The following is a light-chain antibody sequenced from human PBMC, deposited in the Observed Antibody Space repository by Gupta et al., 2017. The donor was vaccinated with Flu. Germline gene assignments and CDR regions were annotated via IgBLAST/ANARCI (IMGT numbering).Light chain of an antibody. CDR2: GAS. J-gene: IGKJ2*01. CDR1: QSVNNNL. CDR3: QQYGISGYT. Sequence: EIVLTQSPATLSLSPGERATLSCRASQSVNNNLFTWYKQKPGQAPRRLIYGASSRATGIPDRFSGGGSGTDFTLTIRRLEPEDFAVDYCQQYGISGYTFGQGTKLEIK. V-gene: IGKV3-20*01.